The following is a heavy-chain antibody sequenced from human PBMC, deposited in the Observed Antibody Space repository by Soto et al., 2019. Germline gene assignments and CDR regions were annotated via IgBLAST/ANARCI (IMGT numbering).Heavy chain of an antibody. CDR2: ISWDGGST. CDR3: AKEANWNKWGFDY. V-gene: IGHV3-43*01. J-gene: IGHJ4*02. CDR1: GFTFDDYT. D-gene: IGHD1-1*01. Sequence: EVQLVESGGVVVQPGGSLRLSCAASGFTFDDYTMHWVRQAPGKGLEWVSLISWDGGSTYYADSVKGRFTISRDNSKNSLYLQMNSLRTEDTALYYCAKEANWNKWGFDYWGQGTLVTVSS.